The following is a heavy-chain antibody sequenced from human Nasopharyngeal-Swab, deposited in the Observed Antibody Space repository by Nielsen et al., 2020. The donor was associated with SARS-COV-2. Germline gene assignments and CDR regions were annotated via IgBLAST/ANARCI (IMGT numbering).Heavy chain of an antibody. CDR1: GFTFSSYS. Sequence: EPLSLTCAASGFTFSSYSMNWVRQAPGKGLGWVSSISSSSSYIYYADSLKGRFTISRDNAKNYLYLQMNSLKAEDTAVDYCARDDGQWLNPVYYFDYLGQGTLVTVSS. J-gene: IGHJ4*02. V-gene: IGHV3-21*01. D-gene: IGHD6-19*01. CDR2: ISSSSSYI. CDR3: ARDDGQWLNPVYYFDY.